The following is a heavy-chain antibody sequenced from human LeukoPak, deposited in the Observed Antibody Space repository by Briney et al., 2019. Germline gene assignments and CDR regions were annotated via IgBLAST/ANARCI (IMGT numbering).Heavy chain of an antibody. V-gene: IGHV3-23*01. Sequence: GSLRLSCAASGFTFSSYGMSWVRQAPGKGLEWVSAISGSGGSTYYADSVKGRFTISRDNSKNTLYLQMNSLRAEDTAVYYCARDPDSDYDAFDLWGQGTMVTVSS. CDR3: ARDPDSDYDAFDL. D-gene: IGHD6-25*01. J-gene: IGHJ3*01. CDR1: GFTFSSYG. CDR2: ISGSGGST.